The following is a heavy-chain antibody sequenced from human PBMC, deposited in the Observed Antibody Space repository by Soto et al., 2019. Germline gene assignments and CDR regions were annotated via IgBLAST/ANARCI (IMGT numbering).Heavy chain of an antibody. J-gene: IGHJ4*02. D-gene: IGHD6-6*01. CDR3: AKASAFDSSSFDY. CDR1: GFTFDDYA. V-gene: IGHV3-9*01. CDR2: ISWNSGSI. Sequence: EVQLVESGGDLVQPGRSLRLSCAASGFTFDDYAMHWVRQAPGKGLEWVSGISWNSGSIGYADSVKGRFTISRHHAKNSLYLQMYSLGAADTALYDCAKASAFDSSSFDYWGQGTLVTVAS.